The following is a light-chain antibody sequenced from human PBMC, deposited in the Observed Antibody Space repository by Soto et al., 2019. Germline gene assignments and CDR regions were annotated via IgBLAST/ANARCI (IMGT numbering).Light chain of an antibody. CDR2: GAS. Sequence: EKVMTQSPATLSVSPGERATLSCRASQSVSSNLAWYQQKPGQAPRLLIYGASTKATGIPARFSGSGSGTEFTITISSLQSEDFAVYYCQQYNNWPPYTFGQGTKLEIK. CDR1: QSVSSN. CDR3: QQYNNWPPYT. J-gene: IGKJ2*01. V-gene: IGKV3-15*01.